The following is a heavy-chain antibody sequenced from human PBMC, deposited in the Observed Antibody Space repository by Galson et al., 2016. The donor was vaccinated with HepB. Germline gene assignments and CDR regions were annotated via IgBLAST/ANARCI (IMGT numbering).Heavy chain of an antibody. CDR3: ARLGGGNYYFID. V-gene: IGHV1-18*04. D-gene: IGHD3-16*01. J-gene: IGHJ4*02. CDR1: GYIFKNFA. Sequence: SVKVSCKASGYIFKNFAIAWVRQAPGQGLEWMGWISAYTGKTTYAQNIQGRVTMTTDASTTTADMELRSLGYDDTAVYYCARLGGGNYYFIDWGQGTLVTVSS. CDR2: ISAYTGKT.